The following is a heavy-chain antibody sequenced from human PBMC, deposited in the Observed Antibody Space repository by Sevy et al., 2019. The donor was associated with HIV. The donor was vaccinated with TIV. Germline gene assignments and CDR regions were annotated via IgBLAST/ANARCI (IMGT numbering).Heavy chain of an antibody. J-gene: IGHJ4*02. D-gene: IGHD4-17*01. V-gene: IGHV3-7*01. CDR3: ARDLARGSEDYGDYYFDY. CDR1: GFTFSTYW. Sequence: GGSLRLSCAASGFTFSTYWMTWVRQAPGTGLEWVANIKYDGSEKYYVDSVKGRFTISRDNAKNSLYLQMNSLRAEDTAVYYCARDLARGSEDYGDYYFDYWGQGTLVTVSS. CDR2: IKYDGSEK.